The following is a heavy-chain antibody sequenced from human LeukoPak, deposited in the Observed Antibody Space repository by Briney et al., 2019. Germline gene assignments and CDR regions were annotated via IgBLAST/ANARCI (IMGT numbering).Heavy chain of an antibody. V-gene: IGHV4-59*01. CDR3: ARVPRSYYYYYYMDV. J-gene: IGHJ6*03. CDR2: IYYSGSS. Sequence: PSETLSLTCNVSGGSISGYHWSWIRQPPGKGLEWLGYIYYSGSSNYNPSLKSRVTMSANTSKNQFSLKLSSVTAADTAVYYCARVPRSYYYYYYMDVWGKGTTVTVSS. CDR1: GGSISGYH.